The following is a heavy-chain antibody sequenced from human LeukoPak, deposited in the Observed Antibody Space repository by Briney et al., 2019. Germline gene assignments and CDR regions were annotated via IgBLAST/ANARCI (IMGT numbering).Heavy chain of an antibody. CDR3: ARVRYGFHFDY. CDR2: IKQDGSEK. CDR1: GFTFSRYW. J-gene: IGHJ4*02. D-gene: IGHD5-18*01. Sequence: PGRSLRLSCAASGFTFSRYWMSWVRQAPGKGLEWVAKIKQDGSEKYCVDSVKGRFTISRDNAKNSLYLQMNSLRAEDTAVYYCARVRYGFHFDYWGQGTLVTVSS. V-gene: IGHV3-7*03.